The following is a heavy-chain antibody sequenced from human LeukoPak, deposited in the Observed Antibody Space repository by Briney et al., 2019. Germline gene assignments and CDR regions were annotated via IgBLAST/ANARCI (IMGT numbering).Heavy chain of an antibody. Sequence: QPGGSLRLSCAASGFSVSGKFMSWVRQAPGKGLEWVSIIHYDGKIRYAGSVGGRFTIYRDDSENTLFLQMNSLRVDDTAVYFCASGDGYLQPYWGQGTLVTVSS. V-gene: IGHV3-53*01. D-gene: IGHD2-21*01. CDR2: IHYDGKI. CDR1: GFSVSGKF. J-gene: IGHJ4*02. CDR3: ASGDGYLQPY.